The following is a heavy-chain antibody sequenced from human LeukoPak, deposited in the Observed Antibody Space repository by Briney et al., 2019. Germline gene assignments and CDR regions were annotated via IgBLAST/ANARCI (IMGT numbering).Heavy chain of an antibody. D-gene: IGHD1-26*01. CDR2: INPNSGGT. V-gene: IGHV1-2*02. CDR1: GYTFTGYY. CDR3: AREPVGATTGAFDI. J-gene: IGHJ3*02. Sequence: ASVKVSCKASGYTFTGYYMHWVRQAPGQGLEWMGWINPNSGGTNYAQKFQGRVTMTRDTSISTAYMELSRLRSDDTAVYYCAREPVGATTGAFDIWGQGTMVTVSS.